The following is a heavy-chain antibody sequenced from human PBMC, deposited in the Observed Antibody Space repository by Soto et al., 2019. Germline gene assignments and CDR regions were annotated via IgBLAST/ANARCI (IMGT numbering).Heavy chain of an antibody. J-gene: IGHJ4*02. CDR3: ARVTGRGVLIDY. D-gene: IGHD1-1*01. V-gene: IGHV3-30-3*01. Sequence: QVQLVESGGGVVQPGRSLRLSCAASGFTFSSYAMHWVRQAPGKGLEWVAVISYDGSNKYYADSVKGRFTISRDNSKNTLYLQMNSLRAEDTAVYYCARVTGRGVLIDYWGQGTLVTVSS. CDR2: ISYDGSNK. CDR1: GFTFSSYA.